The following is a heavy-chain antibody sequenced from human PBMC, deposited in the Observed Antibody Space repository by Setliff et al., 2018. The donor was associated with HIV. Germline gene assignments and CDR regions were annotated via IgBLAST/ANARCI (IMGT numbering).Heavy chain of an antibody. J-gene: IGHJ6*03. V-gene: IGHV4-34*01. D-gene: IGHD6-13*01. CDR3: ARGRDSSTWYFSHFYYYYYMDV. Sequence: NPSETLSLTCAVYGGSFSDYSWTWIRQPPGRGLEWIGEINYSGTTNYNPSFKSRVTISIDTSKNQFSLKLTSVAAADASLYYCARGRDSSTWYFSHFYYYYYMDVWGKGTTVTSP. CDR2: INYSGTT. CDR1: GGSFSDYS.